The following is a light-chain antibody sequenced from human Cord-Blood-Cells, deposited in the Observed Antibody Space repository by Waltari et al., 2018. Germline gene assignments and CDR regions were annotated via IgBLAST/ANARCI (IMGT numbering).Light chain of an antibody. V-gene: IGLV2-14*03. CDR3: SSYTSSSTWV. CDR2: DVS. J-gene: IGLJ3*02. CDR1: SSDAGGYNY. Sequence: QSALTKPASVYGSPGQSITISCTGTSSDAGGYNYVSWYQQHPGKAPKLMIYDVSNRPSGVSNRFSGSKSGNTASLTISGLQAEDEADYYCSSYTSSSTWVFGGGTKLTVL.